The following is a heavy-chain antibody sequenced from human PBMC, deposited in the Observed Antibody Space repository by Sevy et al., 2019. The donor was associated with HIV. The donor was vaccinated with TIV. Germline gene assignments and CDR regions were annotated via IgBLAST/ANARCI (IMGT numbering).Heavy chain of an antibody. D-gene: IGHD3-10*01. J-gene: IGHJ4*02. V-gene: IGHV4-39*01. CDR1: GGSIGRNSYD. Sequence: SETLSLTCIVSGGSIGRNSYDWGWIRQSPGKGLEWIGSIFFSGRTNYATSLKSRVTISVDKSKNQLSLQMRFVTATDTALYYCARHGGLVDRGFDYWGQGTLVTVSS. CDR3: ARHGGLVDRGFDY. CDR2: IFFSGRT.